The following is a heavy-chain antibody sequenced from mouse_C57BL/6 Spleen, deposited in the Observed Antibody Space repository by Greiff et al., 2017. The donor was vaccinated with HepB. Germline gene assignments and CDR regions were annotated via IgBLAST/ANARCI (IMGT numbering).Heavy chain of an antibody. CDR2: INPYNGGT. CDR3: AREDYGSSMDY. D-gene: IGHD1-1*01. CDR1: GYTFTDYY. J-gene: IGHJ4*01. V-gene: IGHV1-19*01. Sequence: EVQLQQSGPVLVKPGASVKMSCKASGYTFTDYYMNWVKQSHGKSLEWIGVINPYNGGTSYNQKFKGKATLTVDKSSSTAYMELNSLTSEDSAVYYCAREDYGSSMDYWGQGTSVTVSS.